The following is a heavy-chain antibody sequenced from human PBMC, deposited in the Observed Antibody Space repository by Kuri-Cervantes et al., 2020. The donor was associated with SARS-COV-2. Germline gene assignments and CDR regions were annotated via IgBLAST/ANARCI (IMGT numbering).Heavy chain of an antibody. CDR1: GFTFSDYY. CDR2: ISSSSSYT. Sequence: GESLKISCAASGFTFSDYYMSWIRQAPGKGLEWVSYISSSSSYTYYADSVKGRFTISRDNSKNTLYLQMNSLRAEDTAVYYCAKEGFFYGSGRHFDYWGQGTLVTVSS. V-gene: IGHV3-11*05. CDR3: AKEGFFYGSGRHFDY. D-gene: IGHD3-10*01. J-gene: IGHJ4*02.